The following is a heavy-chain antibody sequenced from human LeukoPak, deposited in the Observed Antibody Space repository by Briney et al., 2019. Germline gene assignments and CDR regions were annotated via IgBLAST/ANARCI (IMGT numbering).Heavy chain of an antibody. CDR3: ARYYGSGSYPGFYFDY. CDR1: GGSISSGGYY. CDR2: IYYSGST. D-gene: IGHD3-10*01. Sequence: SQTLSLTCTVSGGSISSGGYYWSWIRQHPGKGLEWIGYIYYSGSTYYNPSLKSRVTISVDTSKNQFSLKLSSVTAADTAAYYCARYYGSGSYPGFYFDYWGQGTLVTVSS. J-gene: IGHJ4*02. V-gene: IGHV4-31*03.